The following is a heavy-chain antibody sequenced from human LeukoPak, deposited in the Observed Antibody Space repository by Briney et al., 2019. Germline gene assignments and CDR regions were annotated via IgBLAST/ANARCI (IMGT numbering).Heavy chain of an antibody. J-gene: IGHJ4*02. CDR1: GFTFSSYE. Sequence: GGSLRLSCAASGFTFSSYEMNWVRQAPGKGLEWVSYISSSGSTIYYADSVKGRFTISRDSAKNSLYLQMNSLRAEDTAVYYCARILRYSSVFDYWGQGTLVTVSS. CDR3: ARILRYSSVFDY. D-gene: IGHD3-9*01. CDR2: ISSSGSTI. V-gene: IGHV3-48*03.